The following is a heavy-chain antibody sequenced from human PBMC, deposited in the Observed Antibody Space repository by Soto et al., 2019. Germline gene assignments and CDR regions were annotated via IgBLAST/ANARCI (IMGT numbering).Heavy chain of an antibody. CDR2: ISAYNGNT. J-gene: IGHJ6*02. D-gene: IGHD2-15*01. Sequence: ASVKVSCKASGYTFTSYCISWVRQAPGQGREWMGWISAYNGNTNYAQKLQGRVTMTTDTSTSTAYMELRSLRSDDTAVYYCARGWSSCSGGICYSSYYGMDVWGQETTVTVSS. V-gene: IGHV1-18*01. CDR1: GYTFTSYC. CDR3: ARGWSSCSGGICYSSYYGMDV.